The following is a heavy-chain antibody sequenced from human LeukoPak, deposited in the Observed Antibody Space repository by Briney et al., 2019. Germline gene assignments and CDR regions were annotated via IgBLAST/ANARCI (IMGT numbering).Heavy chain of an antibody. D-gene: IGHD2-21*01. Sequence: SETLSLTCSVYGGSFSGYYWSWIRQPPGKGLEWIGEINHSGSTYYNPSPKSRVTISVDKSKNQFSLKLSSVTAADAAVYYCARQGQHGAFDIWGQGTMVTVSS. J-gene: IGHJ3*02. CDR2: INHSGST. CDR3: ARQGQHGAFDI. V-gene: IGHV4-34*01. CDR1: GGSFSGYY.